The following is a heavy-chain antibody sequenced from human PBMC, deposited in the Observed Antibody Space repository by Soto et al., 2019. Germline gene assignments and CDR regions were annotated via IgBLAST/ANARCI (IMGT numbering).Heavy chain of an antibody. J-gene: IGHJ5*02. CDR1: GGSISSSSYY. CDR3: ARGSGYYLGWFDP. Sequence: QLQLQESGPGLVKPSETLSLTCTVSGGSISSSSYYWGWIRQPPGKGLEWIGSIYFSGTTYYNSSLKSRITISVDTSKNQFSLKLSSVTAADTAVYYCARGSGYYLGWFDPWGQGTLVTVSS. D-gene: IGHD3-3*01. V-gene: IGHV4-39*01. CDR2: IYFSGTT.